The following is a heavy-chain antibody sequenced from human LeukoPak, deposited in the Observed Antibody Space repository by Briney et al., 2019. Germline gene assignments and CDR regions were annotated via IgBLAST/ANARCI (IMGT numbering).Heavy chain of an antibody. CDR2: ISGSGGST. CDR1: RFTFSSYA. D-gene: IGHD6-13*01. Sequence: GGSLRLSCAASRFTFSSYAMSWVRQAPGKGLEWVSAISGSGGSTYYADSVKGRFTISRDNSKNTLYLQMNSLRAEDTAVYYCAKLTGYSSSWYRPYGMDVWGQGTTVTVSS. CDR3: AKLTGYSSSWYRPYGMDV. J-gene: IGHJ6*02. V-gene: IGHV3-23*01.